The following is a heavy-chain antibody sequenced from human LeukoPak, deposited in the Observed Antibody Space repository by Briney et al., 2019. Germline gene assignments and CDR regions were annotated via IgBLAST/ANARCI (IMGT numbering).Heavy chain of an antibody. CDR1: GFIFSNYW. CDR2: IKQDGSEK. D-gene: IGHD3-16*01. Sequence: GGSLRLSCSASGFIFSNYWMTWVRQAPGNGLEWVANIKQDGSEKYYVDSVKGRFTISRDNAKKSLYLQMNSLRAEDTAVYFCARDMIILQSWGQGTLVTVSS. J-gene: IGHJ5*02. CDR3: ARDMIILQS. V-gene: IGHV3-7*04.